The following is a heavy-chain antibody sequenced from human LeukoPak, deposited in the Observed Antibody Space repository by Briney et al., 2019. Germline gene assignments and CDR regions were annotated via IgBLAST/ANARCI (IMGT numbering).Heavy chain of an antibody. V-gene: IGHV3-33*01. Sequence: PGGSLRLSCAASGFTFSSYGMHWVRQAPGKGLEWVAVIRYDGSNKYYADSVKGRFTISRDNSKNTLYLQMNSLRAEDTAVYYCARGSWFGEYYFDYWGQGTLVTVSS. J-gene: IGHJ4*02. CDR1: GFTFSSYG. D-gene: IGHD3-10*01. CDR2: IRYDGSNK. CDR3: ARGSWFGEYYFDY.